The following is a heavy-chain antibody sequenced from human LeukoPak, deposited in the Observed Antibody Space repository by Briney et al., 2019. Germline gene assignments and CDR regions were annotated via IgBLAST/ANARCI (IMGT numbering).Heavy chain of an antibody. J-gene: IGHJ4*02. CDR1: GGSISSYY. CDR2: IYYSGSA. D-gene: IGHD3-3*01. CDR3: ARAFWVGYYDFWSGYYRQTGFDY. Sequence: SETLSLTCTVSGGSISSYYWSWIRQPPGKGLEWIGYIYYSGSANYNPSLKSRVTISVDTSKNQFSLKLSSVTAADTAVYYCARAFWVGYYDFWSGYYRQTGFDYWGQGTLVTVSS. V-gene: IGHV4-59*12.